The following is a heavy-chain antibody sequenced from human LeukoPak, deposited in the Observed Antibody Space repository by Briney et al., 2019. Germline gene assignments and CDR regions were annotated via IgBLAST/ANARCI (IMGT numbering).Heavy chain of an antibody. Sequence: GRSLRLSCAASGFTFSSYGMHWVRQAPGKGLEWVAVIWYDGSNKYYADSVKGRFTISRDNSKNTLYLQMNSLRAEDTAVYYCATDRDNSDWQKRFDSWGQGTLVTVTP. V-gene: IGHV3-33*01. CDR3: ATDRDNSDWQKRFDS. CDR1: GFTFSSYG. D-gene: IGHD2-21*02. CDR2: IWYDGSNK. J-gene: IGHJ4*02.